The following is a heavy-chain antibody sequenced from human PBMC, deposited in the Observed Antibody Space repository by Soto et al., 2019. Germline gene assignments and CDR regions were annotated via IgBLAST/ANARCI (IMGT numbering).Heavy chain of an antibody. CDR2: ISPSGTT. D-gene: IGHD3-10*01. Sequence: QVQLQQWGAGLLKPSETLSLTCAVYGGSFSNNYWTWFRQPPGKGLEWIGEISPSGTTKYIPSLMCRGTISVDTSRKQFFLKVTSVSAADTAVYYCATSLWFGTQPEIWGPGTLVTVSS. CDR1: GGSFSNNY. J-gene: IGHJ4*02. V-gene: IGHV4-34*01. CDR3: ATSLWFGTQPEI.